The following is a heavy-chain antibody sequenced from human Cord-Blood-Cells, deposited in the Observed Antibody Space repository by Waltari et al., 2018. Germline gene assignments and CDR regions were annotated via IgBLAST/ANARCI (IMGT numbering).Heavy chain of an antibody. D-gene: IGHD2-2*01. V-gene: IGHV3-30*03. J-gene: IGHJ4*02. Sequence: QVQLVESGGGVVQPGRSLRLSCAASGFTFSSYGMHWVRQVPGKGLEWVGVISYDGSNKYYADSVKGRFTISRDNSKNTLYLQMNSLRAEDTAVYYCARGEVVPADIDYWGQGTLVTVSS. CDR2: ISYDGSNK. CDR1: GFTFSSYG. CDR3: ARGEVVPADIDY.